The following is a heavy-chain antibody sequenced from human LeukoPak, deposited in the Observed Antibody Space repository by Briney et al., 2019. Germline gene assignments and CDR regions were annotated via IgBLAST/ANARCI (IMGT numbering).Heavy chain of an antibody. CDR3: ARGPVSKAVTRVTPFDY. CDR2: INHSGST. J-gene: IGHJ4*02. CDR1: GESFSGYY. V-gene: IGHV4-34*01. Sequence: SETLSLTCVVYGESFSGYYWSWIRQPPGKGLEWIGEINHSGSTNYNPSLRSRVTISVDTSKNQFSLKVSSVTAADTAVYYCARGPVSKAVTRVTPFDYWGQGTLVTVSS. D-gene: IGHD4-11*01.